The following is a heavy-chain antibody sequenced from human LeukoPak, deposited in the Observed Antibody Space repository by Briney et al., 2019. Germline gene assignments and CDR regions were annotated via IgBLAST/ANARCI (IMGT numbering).Heavy chain of an antibody. Sequence: SQTLSLTCTVSGGSISSGGYYWSWVRQPPGKGLEWIGEIYHSGSTTYNPSLKSRVTMSIDTSKTQFSLKLTSVTAADTAVYYCARNGYYSVDYWGQGTLVTVSS. V-gene: IGHV4-31*03. CDR3: ARNGYYSVDY. CDR1: GGSISSGGYY. CDR2: IYHSGST. D-gene: IGHD4-17*01. J-gene: IGHJ4*02.